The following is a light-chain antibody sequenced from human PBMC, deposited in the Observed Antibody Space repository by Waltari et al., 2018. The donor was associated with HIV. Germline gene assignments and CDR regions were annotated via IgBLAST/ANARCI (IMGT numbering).Light chain of an antibody. V-gene: IGLV1-47*02. Sequence: QSVLTQPPSASGTPGQRVTISCSGSSSNIGSSFVYWYQQIPGTAPKLLIFSNNQRPSGVPDRFSGSKSGTSASLAISGLRSEDEADYYCAAWDDSLSGFYVFGPGTKVTVL. J-gene: IGLJ1*01. CDR3: AAWDDSLSGFYV. CDR2: SNN. CDR1: SSNIGSSF.